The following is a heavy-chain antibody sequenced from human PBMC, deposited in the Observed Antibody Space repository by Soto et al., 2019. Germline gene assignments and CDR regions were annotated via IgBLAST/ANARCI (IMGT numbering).Heavy chain of an antibody. J-gene: IGHJ5*02. CDR2: IFWNDDE. CDR3: AHSRVFDWFDP. CDR1: GFSLSSSEVG. Sequence: QITLKESGPTLVKPTQTLTLTCTFSGFSLSSSEVGVGWIRQPPGKALEWLALIFWNDDERYNPSLKSRLTITKDISKNQVVLTMTNMDPVDTATYYCAHSRVFDWFDPRGQGTLVTVSS. V-gene: IGHV2-5*01. D-gene: IGHD6-13*01.